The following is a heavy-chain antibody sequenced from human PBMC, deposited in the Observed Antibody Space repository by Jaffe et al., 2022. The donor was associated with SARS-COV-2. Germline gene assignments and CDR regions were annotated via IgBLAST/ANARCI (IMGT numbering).Heavy chain of an antibody. Sequence: EVQLVESGGGLVKPGGSLRLSCAASGFTFSSYSMNWVRQAPGKGLEWVSSISSSSSYIYYADSVKGRFTISRDNAKNSLYLQMNSLRAEDTAVYYCAPLGGYTDAFDIWGQGTMVTVSS. J-gene: IGHJ3*02. D-gene: IGHD3-10*01. CDR1: GFTFSSYS. CDR3: APLGGYTDAFDI. V-gene: IGHV3-21*01. CDR2: ISSSSSYI.